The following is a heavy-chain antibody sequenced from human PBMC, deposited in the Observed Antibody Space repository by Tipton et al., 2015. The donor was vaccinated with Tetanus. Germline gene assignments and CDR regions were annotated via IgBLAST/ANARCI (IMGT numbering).Heavy chain of an antibody. CDR3: ARASGDSVVSCEVEWWHNWFDS. Sequence: TLSLTCTVSGDSISTGTYYWGWIRQPPGRGLEWIGCIYYSGSTYYSPSLKSRVTISADTSKNQFFLKLSSVTAADTAVYYCARASGDSVVSCEVEWWHNWFDSWGQGALVTVSS. CDR2: IYYSGST. CDR1: GDSISTGTYY. J-gene: IGHJ5*01. V-gene: IGHV4-39*07. D-gene: IGHD2-15*01.